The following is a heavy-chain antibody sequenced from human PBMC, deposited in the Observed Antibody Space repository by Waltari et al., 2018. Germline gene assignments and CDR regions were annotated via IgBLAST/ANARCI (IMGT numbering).Heavy chain of an antibody. J-gene: IGHJ6*02. Sequence: QRLESGGGLVKPGGYLRLSCAASGFTFSDYYMSWIRQAPGKGLEWVSYISSSGSTIYYADSVKGRFTISRDNAKNSLYLQMNSLRAEDTAVYYCARDHDYDFWSGYDPEYYYYGMDVWGQGTTVTVSS. CDR1: GFTFSDYY. CDR3: ARDHDYDFWSGYDPEYYYYGMDV. V-gene: IGHV3-11*01. CDR2: ISSSGSTI. D-gene: IGHD3-3*01.